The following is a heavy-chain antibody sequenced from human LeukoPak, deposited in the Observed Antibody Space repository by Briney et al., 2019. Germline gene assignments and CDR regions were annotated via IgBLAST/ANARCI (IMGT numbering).Heavy chain of an antibody. CDR1: GGSIRSNGYY. Sequence: SETLSLTCAVSGGSIRSNGYYGGWIRQPPGKGLEWIGAIYYSGSAYYNPSLKSRVTISVDTYKNQFSLKVTSVTAADSAVYYCARAYGARPYYYFDYWGQGTLVTVSS. D-gene: IGHD4-17*01. CDR2: IYYSGSA. J-gene: IGHJ4*02. V-gene: IGHV4-39*01. CDR3: ARAYGARPYYYFDY.